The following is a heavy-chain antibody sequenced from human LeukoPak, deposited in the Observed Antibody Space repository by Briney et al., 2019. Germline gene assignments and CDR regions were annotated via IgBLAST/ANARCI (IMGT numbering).Heavy chain of an antibody. CDR1: GYTFTGYY. CDR3: AREEGYCSSTTCSATFDY. V-gene: IGHV1-2*02. J-gene: IGHJ4*02. Sequence: GASVKVSCKASGYTFTGYYMHWVRQSPGQGLEGMGWINPNSGGTNYAQKFQGSGTMTRDTTNTTAYMELSRLRSDDTAVYYCAREEGYCSSTTCSATFDYWGQGTLVTVSS. CDR2: INPNSGGT. D-gene: IGHD2-2*01.